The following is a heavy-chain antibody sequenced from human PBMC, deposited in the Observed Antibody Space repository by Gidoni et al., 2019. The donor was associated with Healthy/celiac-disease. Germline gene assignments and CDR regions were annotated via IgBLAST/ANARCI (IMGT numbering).Heavy chain of an antibody. CDR1: GFTFSSYS. Sequence: EVQLVESGGGLVQPGGSLRLSCAASGFTFSSYSIRLFRQAPGKGLEWDSAISGSGGSTYYADSVKGRFTISRDNSKNTLYLQMNSLRAEDTAVYYCAKDHCSSTSCYNYYYYYGMDVWGQGTTVTVSS. CDR2: ISGSGGST. CDR3: AKDHCSSTSCYNYYYYYGMDV. V-gene: IGHV3-23*04. J-gene: IGHJ6*02. D-gene: IGHD2-2*02.